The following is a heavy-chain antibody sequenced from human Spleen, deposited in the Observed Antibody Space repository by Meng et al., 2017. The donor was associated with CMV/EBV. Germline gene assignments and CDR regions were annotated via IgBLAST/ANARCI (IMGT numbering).Heavy chain of an antibody. D-gene: IGHD1-20*01. J-gene: IGHJ6*02. CDR3: AKDITRSTTYYYYYGMDV. Sequence: GGSLRLSCAASGFSFSTYAVNWVRQAPGKGLEWVAAISGSGSSTYCADSVKGRFTISRDNSKNTLYLQMSSLRAEDTAVYYCAKDITRSTTYYYYYGMDVWGQGTTVTVSS. CDR2: ISGSGSST. CDR1: GFSFSTYA. V-gene: IGHV3-23*01.